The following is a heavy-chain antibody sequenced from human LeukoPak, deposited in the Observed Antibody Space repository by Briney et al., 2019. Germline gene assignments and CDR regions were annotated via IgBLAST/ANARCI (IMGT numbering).Heavy chain of an antibody. V-gene: IGHV1-46*01. Sequence: ASVKVSCKASGGTFSSYAISWVRQAPGQGLEWMGIINPSGGSTSYAQKFQGRVTMTRDMSTSTVYMELSSLRSEDTAVYYCARGGRDGYNYGDYWGQGTLVTVSS. J-gene: IGHJ4*02. CDR1: GGTFSSYA. CDR2: INPSGGST. D-gene: IGHD5-24*01. CDR3: ARGGRDGYNYGDY.